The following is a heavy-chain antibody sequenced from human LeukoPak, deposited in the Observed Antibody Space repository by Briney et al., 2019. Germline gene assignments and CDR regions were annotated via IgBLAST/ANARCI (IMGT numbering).Heavy chain of an antibody. V-gene: IGHV3-48*03. CDR2: ITSSGDII. Sequence: GGSLRLSCAASGFSFSGYEMNWVRQAPGKGLEWVSYITSSGDIIYYADSVKGRFTISRDNAKNSLYLQMNSLRAEDTAVYYCARMFDYCGQGTPVTVSS. J-gene: IGHJ4*02. CDR1: GFSFSGYE. CDR3: ARMFDY.